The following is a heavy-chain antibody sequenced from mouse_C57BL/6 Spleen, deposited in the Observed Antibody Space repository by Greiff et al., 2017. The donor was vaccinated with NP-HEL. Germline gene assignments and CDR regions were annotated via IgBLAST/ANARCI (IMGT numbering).Heavy chain of an antibody. CDR2: INPNNGGT. J-gene: IGHJ2*01. CDR1: GYTFTDYN. CDR3: ARSGPAQAYYYFDY. D-gene: IGHD3-2*02. V-gene: IGHV1-18*01. Sequence: EVQLQQSGPELVKPGASVKIPCKASGYTFTDYNMDWVKQSHGKSLEWIGDINPNNGGTIYNQKFKGKATLTVDKSSSTAYIELRSLTSEDTAVYYCARSGPAQAYYYFDYWGQGTTLTVSS.